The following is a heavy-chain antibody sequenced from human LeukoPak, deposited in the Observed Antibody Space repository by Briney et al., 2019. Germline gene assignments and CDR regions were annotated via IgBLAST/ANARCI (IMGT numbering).Heavy chain of an antibody. Sequence: GGSLRLSCAASGFTFSSYGMHWVRQAPGKGLEWVAVIWYDGSNKCYADSVKGRFTISRDNSKNTLYLQMNSLRAEDTAVYYCARVRSSWSRTNYYYYGMDVWGQGTTVTVSS. V-gene: IGHV3-33*01. CDR1: GFTFSSYG. J-gene: IGHJ6*02. D-gene: IGHD6-13*01. CDR3: ARVRSSWSRTNYYYYGMDV. CDR2: IWYDGSNK.